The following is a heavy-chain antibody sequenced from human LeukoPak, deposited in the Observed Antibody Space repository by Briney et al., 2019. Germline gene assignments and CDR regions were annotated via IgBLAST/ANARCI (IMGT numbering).Heavy chain of an antibody. CDR3: AKDLSYGSGRPADY. D-gene: IGHD3-10*01. CDR2: ISGSGGST. Sequence: GGSLRLSCAASGFTFSSYAMSWVRQAPGKGLEWVSAISGSGGSTYYADSVKGRFTISRDNSKNTLYLQMNSLRAEDTAVYYCAKDLSYGSGRPADYWGQGTLVTVSS. J-gene: IGHJ4*02. V-gene: IGHV3-23*01. CDR1: GFTFSSYA.